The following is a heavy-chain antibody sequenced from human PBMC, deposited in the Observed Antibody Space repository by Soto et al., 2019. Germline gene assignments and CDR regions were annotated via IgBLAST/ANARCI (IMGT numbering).Heavy chain of an antibody. CDR2: IYHSGST. CDR1: GGSISSGGYS. J-gene: IGHJ5*02. Sequence: SETLSLTCAVSGGSISSGGYSWSWIRQPPGKGLEWIGYIYHSGSTYYNPSLKSRVTISVDRSKNQFSLKLSSVTAADTAVYYCARGRPNSGSYYGNWFDPWGQGTLVTVSS. CDR3: ARGRPNSGSYYGNWFDP. D-gene: IGHD1-26*01. V-gene: IGHV4-30-2*01.